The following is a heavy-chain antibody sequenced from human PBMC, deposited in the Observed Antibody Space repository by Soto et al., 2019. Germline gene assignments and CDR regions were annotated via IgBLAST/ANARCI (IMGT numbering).Heavy chain of an antibody. J-gene: IGHJ6*02. CDR1: GFTFSSYG. V-gene: IGHV3-30*18. CDR3: AKSIVGAIRSGMDV. CDR2: ISYDGSNK. D-gene: IGHD1-26*01. Sequence: QVQLVESGGGVVQPGRSLRLSCAASGFTFSSYGMHWVRQAPGKGLEWVAVISYDGSNKYYADSVKDRFTISRDHSKNTLYLHMNSLRAEDTAVYYCAKSIVGAIRSGMDVWGQGTTVTVSS.